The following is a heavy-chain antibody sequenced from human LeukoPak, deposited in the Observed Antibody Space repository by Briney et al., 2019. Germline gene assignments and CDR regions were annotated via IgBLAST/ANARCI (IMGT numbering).Heavy chain of an antibody. Sequence: HPGGSLRLSCAASGFTFSSYAMHWVRQAPGKGLEWVAVISYDGSNKYYADSVKGRFTISRDNSKNTLYLQMNSLRAEDTAVYYCAREHYDFWSGYSYCYYMDVWGKGTTVTVSS. CDR1: GFTFSSYA. CDR2: ISYDGSNK. V-gene: IGHV3-30*04. J-gene: IGHJ6*03. D-gene: IGHD3-3*01. CDR3: AREHYDFWSGYSYCYYMDV.